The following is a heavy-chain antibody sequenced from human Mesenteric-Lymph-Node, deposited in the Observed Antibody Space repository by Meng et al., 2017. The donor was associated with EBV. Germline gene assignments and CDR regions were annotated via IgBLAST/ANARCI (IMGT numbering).Heavy chain of an antibody. J-gene: IGHJ4*02. V-gene: IGHV4-34*01. CDR3: SIWDTGALQNY. CDR1: GASFSGHY. Sequence: QVNLQEWGAGLVKPSEPLSLTCAAYGASFSGHYGGWMRQPPGKGLEWIGEIDPTGNTKYIPSLKSRVTISLDTSRNQLSLKLTSVTAADTAVYYCSIWDTGALQNYWGPGTLVTVSS. CDR2: IDPTGNT. D-gene: IGHD5-18*01.